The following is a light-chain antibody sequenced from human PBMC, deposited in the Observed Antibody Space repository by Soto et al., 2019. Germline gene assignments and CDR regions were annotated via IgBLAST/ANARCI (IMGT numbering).Light chain of an antibody. CDR1: SSDLGAYNY. J-gene: IGLJ2*01. Sequence: QSVLTQPASVSGSPGQSSTISGTGTSSDLGAYNYVAWYQQHPGKAPKLMIYDVSNRPSGVSNRFSGSKSGNTASLTISGLKAEDEAEYYCSSYTTSSTLIFGGGTKLTVL. V-gene: IGLV2-14*01. CDR3: SSYTTSSTLI. CDR2: DVS.